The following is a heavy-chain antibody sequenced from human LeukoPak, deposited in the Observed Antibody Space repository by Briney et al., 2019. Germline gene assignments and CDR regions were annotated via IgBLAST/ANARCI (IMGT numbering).Heavy chain of an antibody. CDR3: ARGLDYYDSSGYRLPALGY. V-gene: IGHV4-38-2*01. D-gene: IGHD3-22*01. CDR1: GYYISSGYY. CDR2: ILHSGNT. J-gene: IGHJ4*02. Sequence: KPSETLSLTCAVSGYYISSGYYWGWIRQPPGKGLEWIGSILHSGNTYQNPSLKSRVTISLDTSKNHFSLKLSSVTAADTAVYYCARGLDYYDSSGYRLPALGYWGQGTLVTVSS.